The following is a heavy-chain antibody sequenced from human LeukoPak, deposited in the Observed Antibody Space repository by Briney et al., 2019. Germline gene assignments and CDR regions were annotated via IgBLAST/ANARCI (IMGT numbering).Heavy chain of an antibody. D-gene: IGHD3-10*01. J-gene: IGHJ6*03. CDR3: AKADYYGSGSSLYYYYYYYMDV. Sequence: GGSLRLSCAASGFTFSSYGMHWVRQAPGKGLEWVAVIWYGGSNKYYADSVKGRFTISRDNSKNTLYLQMNSLRAEDTAVYYCAKADYYGSGSSLYYYYYYYMDVWGKGTTVTVSS. CDR2: IWYGGSNK. V-gene: IGHV3-33*06. CDR1: GFTFSSYG.